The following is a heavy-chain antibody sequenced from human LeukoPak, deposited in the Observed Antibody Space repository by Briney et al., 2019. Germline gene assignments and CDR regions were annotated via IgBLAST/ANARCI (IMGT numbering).Heavy chain of an antibody. Sequence: GGSLRLSCAASGFNFSSYALSWVRQAPGKGLEWVANIKQDGSEKYYVDSVKGRFTISRDNAKNSLYLQMNSLRVEDTAVYYCARDSRGTDLTDCWGQGTLVTVSS. D-gene: IGHD3-10*01. CDR2: IKQDGSEK. CDR1: GFNFSSYA. CDR3: ARDSRGTDLTDC. J-gene: IGHJ4*02. V-gene: IGHV3-7*01.